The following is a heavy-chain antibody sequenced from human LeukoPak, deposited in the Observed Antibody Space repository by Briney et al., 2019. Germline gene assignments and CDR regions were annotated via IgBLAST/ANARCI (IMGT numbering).Heavy chain of an antibody. Sequence: KPSGTLSLTCAVTGGSITNDNWWSWVRQPPGKGLEWIGEIYHSGSTKCNPSLKSRVIMSVDKSKNQFSLNLTSVTAADTAVYYCARDAYGYGRTLGQGTLVTVSS. CDR1: GGSITNDNW. CDR2: IYHSGST. CDR3: ARDAYGYGRT. J-gene: IGHJ5*02. V-gene: IGHV4-4*02. D-gene: IGHD5-18*01.